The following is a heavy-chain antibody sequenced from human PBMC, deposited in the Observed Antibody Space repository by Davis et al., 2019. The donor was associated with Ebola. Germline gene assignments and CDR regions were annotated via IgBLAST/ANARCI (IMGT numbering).Heavy chain of an antibody. J-gene: IGHJ4*02. CDR2: IGSAGDP. D-gene: IGHD3-10*01. Sequence: GGSLRLSCAASGFTFTNYDMHWVRHATGKGLEWVSGIGSAGDPWYPGSVKGRFTISRENAKNFLHLEMNGLRVGDTAVYYCTRSGIHGHFDYWGQGILVIVSS. CDR1: GFTFTNYD. V-gene: IGHV3-13*05. CDR3: TRSGIHGHFDY.